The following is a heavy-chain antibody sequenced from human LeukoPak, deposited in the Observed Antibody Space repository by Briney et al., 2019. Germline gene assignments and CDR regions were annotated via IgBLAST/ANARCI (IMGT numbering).Heavy chain of an antibody. Sequence: ASVKVSCKASGYTFTSYGISWVRQAPGQGLEWMGWINPNSGGTNYAQKFQGRVTMTRDTSISTAYMELSRLRSDDTAVYYCARDLVPFGYHHDSDYWGQGTLVTVSS. CDR1: GYTFTSYG. D-gene: IGHD6-25*01. J-gene: IGHJ4*02. CDR2: INPNSGGT. V-gene: IGHV1-2*02. CDR3: ARDLVPFGYHHDSDY.